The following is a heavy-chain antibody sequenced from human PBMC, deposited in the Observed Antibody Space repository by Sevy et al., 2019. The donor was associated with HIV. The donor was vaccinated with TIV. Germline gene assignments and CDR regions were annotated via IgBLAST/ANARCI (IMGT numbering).Heavy chain of an antibody. Sequence: SETLSLTCAVYGGSFSGYYWSWIRQPPGKGLEWIGEIDHSGSTNYNPPLKSRVTISVDTSKNQFSLKLSSVTAADTAVYYCARGVLVQGFDYWGQGTLVTVSS. V-gene: IGHV4-34*01. J-gene: IGHJ4*02. CDR3: ARGVLVQGFDY. D-gene: IGHD1-1*01. CDR1: GGSFSGYY. CDR2: IDHSGST.